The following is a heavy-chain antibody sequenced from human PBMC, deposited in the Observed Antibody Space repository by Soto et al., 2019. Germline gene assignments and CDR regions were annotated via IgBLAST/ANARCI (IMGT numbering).Heavy chain of an antibody. J-gene: IGHJ5*02. CDR2: ISYSGGST. Sequence: GGSLRLSCAASRFTFSSYAMIWVRQAPGKGLEWVSSISYSGGSTYYADSVKGHFTISRDNSKNTLYLQMNSLRAEDSAIYYCARKEGFNWNYAWFDPWGQGTLVTVSS. V-gene: IGHV3-23*01. CDR1: RFTFSSYA. D-gene: IGHD1-7*01. CDR3: ARKEGFNWNYAWFDP.